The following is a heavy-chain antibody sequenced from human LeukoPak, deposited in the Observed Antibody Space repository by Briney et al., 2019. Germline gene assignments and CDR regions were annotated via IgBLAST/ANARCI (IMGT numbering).Heavy chain of an antibody. CDR2: IYTSGST. V-gene: IGHV4-4*07. Sequence: SETLSLTCTVSGGSISSYYWSWIRQPAGKGLEWIGRIYTSGSTNYNPSLKSRVTMSVDTSKNQFSLKLSSVTAADTAVYYCASTPVFVVVPAAPPYYYYYYMDVWGKGTTVTVSS. CDR1: GGSISSYY. J-gene: IGHJ6*03. D-gene: IGHD2-2*01. CDR3: ASTPVFVVVPAAPPYYYYYYMDV.